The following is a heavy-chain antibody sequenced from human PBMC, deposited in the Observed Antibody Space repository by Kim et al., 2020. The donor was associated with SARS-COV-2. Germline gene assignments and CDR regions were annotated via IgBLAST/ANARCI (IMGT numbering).Heavy chain of an antibody. CDR2: INPNSGGT. CDR3: AKSSDVLLWFGELSTSYGMDV. CDR1: GYTFTGYY. D-gene: IGHD3-10*01. V-gene: IGHV1-2*04. J-gene: IGHJ6*02. Sequence: ASVKVSCKASGYTFTGYYMHWVRQAPGQGLEWMGWINPNSGGTNYAQKFQGWVTMTRDTSISTAYMELSRLRSDDTAVYYCAKSSDVLLWFGELSTSYGMDVWGQGTTVTVSS.